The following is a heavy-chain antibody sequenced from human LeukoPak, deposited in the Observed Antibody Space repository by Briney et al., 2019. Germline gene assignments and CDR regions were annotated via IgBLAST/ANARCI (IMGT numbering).Heavy chain of an antibody. CDR3: ARGQSGWPYYFGY. CDR1: GGSISSYY. Sequence: SETLSLTCTVSGGSISSYYWNWIRQPPGKGLEWIGYMYYSGSTNYNPSLKSRVTISVGTSKNQFSLKLSSVTAADTAVYYCARGQSGWPYYFGYWGQGTLVTVSS. D-gene: IGHD6-19*01. V-gene: IGHV4-59*01. J-gene: IGHJ4*02. CDR2: MYYSGST.